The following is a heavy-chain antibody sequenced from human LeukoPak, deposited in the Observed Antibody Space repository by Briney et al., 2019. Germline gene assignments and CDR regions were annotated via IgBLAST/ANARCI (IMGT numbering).Heavy chain of an antibody. CDR2: IYTTGST. D-gene: IGHD5-18*01. Sequence: PSETLSLTCTVSGCSIRSGSYYWSWIRQPAGKGLEWIGRIYTTGSTNYNPSLDSRVTISVDTSKNQFSLNLNSVTAADTAMYYCAREGRDTAVFDDWGQGALVTV. V-gene: IGHV4-61*02. J-gene: IGHJ4*02. CDR1: GCSIRSGSYY. CDR3: AREGRDTAVFDD.